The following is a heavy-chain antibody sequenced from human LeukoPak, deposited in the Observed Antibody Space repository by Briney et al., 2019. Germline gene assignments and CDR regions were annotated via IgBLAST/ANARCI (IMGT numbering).Heavy chain of an antibody. CDR2: IYSGGST. J-gene: IGHJ4*02. CDR3: ATAEPPLRALDY. D-gene: IGHD5-12*01. V-gene: IGHV3-53*01. CDR1: GFTVSSNY. Sequence: PGRSLRLSCAASGFTVSSNYMSWVRQAPGKGLEWVSVIYSGGSTYYADSVKGRFTISRDNSKNTVYLQMNSLRAEDTAVYYCATAEPPLRALDYWGQGTLVTVSS.